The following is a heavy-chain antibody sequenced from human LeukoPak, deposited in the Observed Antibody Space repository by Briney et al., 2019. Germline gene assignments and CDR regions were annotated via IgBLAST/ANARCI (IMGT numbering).Heavy chain of an antibody. CDR2: IYYSGST. J-gene: IGHJ5*02. D-gene: IGHD3-10*01. CDR3: ARDSGTTGEVKFDP. V-gene: IGHV4-59*12. Sequence: SETLSLTCTVSGGSISSYYWSWIRQPPGKGLEWIGFIYYSGSTNYNPSLKSRVTISVDTSKNQFSLKLSSVTAADTAVYYCARDSGTTGEVKFDPWGQGTLVTVSS. CDR1: GGSISSYY.